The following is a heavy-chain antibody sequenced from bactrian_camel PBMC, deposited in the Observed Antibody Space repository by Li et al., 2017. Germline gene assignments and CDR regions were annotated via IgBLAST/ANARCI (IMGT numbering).Heavy chain of an antibody. Sequence: HVQLVESGGGSAQAGGSLRLSCVASGYTYNRYCMAWFRQAPGKERERVAMIDSLDRTTYADSVKGRFTISRDNAKNTVYLQMNSLKPEDTAMYYCASSQALAACDNPLAYHSWGQGTQVTVS. CDR2: IDSLDRT. V-gene: IGHV3S57*01. D-gene: IGHD1*01. CDR3: ASSQALAACDNPLAYHS. CDR1: GYTYNRYC. J-gene: IGHJ4*01.